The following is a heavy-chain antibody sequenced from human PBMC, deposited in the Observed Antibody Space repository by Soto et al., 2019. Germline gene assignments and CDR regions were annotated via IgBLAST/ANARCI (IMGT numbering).Heavy chain of an antibody. CDR3: ARGIMLPTPLDY. J-gene: IGHJ4*02. CDR1: GYTFTSYA. CDR2: INAGNGNT. V-gene: IGHV1-3*05. Sequence: QVQLVQSGAEEKKPGASVKVSCKASGYTFTSYAMHWVRQAPGQRLEWMGWINAGNGNTKYSQKFQGRVTITRDTSASTAYMELSRLRSEDTAVYYCARGIMLPTPLDYWGQGTLVTVSS. D-gene: IGHD1-20*01.